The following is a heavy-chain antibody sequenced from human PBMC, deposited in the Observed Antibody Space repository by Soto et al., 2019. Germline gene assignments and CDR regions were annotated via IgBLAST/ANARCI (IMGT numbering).Heavy chain of an antibody. Sequence: QVQLVQSGAEVKKHGASVKVSCKASGYTFTSYAMHWVRQAPGQRLEWMGWINAGNGNTKYSQKFQGRVTITRDTSASTSYMELSSLRSEDTAVYYCSRRYPIGGEFDYWGQGTLVTVSS. CDR1: GYTFTSYA. CDR3: SRRYPIGGEFDY. D-gene: IGHD2-8*01. CDR2: INAGNGNT. V-gene: IGHV1-3*01. J-gene: IGHJ4*02.